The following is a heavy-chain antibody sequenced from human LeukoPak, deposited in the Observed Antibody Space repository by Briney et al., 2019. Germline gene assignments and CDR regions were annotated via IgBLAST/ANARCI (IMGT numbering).Heavy chain of an antibody. D-gene: IGHD3-9*01. CDR3: ARPLKYVMTGFDS. CDR2: LSDSDGYT. V-gene: IGHV3-23*01. Sequence: QAGGSLRLSCAASGFSFSSYEMNWVRQSQGKGMEWVSSLSDSDGYTYYANSVKGRFTISRDNSKNTLYLEMNSLRAEDTAVYYCARPLKYVMTGFDSWGQGTRVTVSS. J-gene: IGHJ4*02. CDR1: GFSFSSYE.